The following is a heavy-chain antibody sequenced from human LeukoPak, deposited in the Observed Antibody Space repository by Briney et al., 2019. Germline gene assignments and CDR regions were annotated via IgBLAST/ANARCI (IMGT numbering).Heavy chain of an antibody. CDR1: GYTFTSYY. J-gene: IGHJ6*02. CDR3: ARVGERRNYYYGMDI. D-gene: IGHD3-16*01. CDR2: INPSGGST. V-gene: IGHV1-46*01. Sequence: ASVKVSCKASGYTFTSYYMHWVRQAPGQGLEWMGIINPSGGSTSYAQKFQGRVTMTRDTSTSTVYMELSSLRSEDTAVYYCARVGERRNYYYGMDIWGQGTTVTASS.